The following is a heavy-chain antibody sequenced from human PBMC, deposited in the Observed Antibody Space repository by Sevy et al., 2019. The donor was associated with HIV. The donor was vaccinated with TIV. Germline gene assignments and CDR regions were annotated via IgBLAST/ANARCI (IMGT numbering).Heavy chain of an antibody. CDR1: GYSFTGHY. CDR3: ARDLGHGATTEGPDY. J-gene: IGHJ4*02. CDR2: IKSNSGDT. V-gene: IGHV1-2*02. Sequence: ASVKVSCKTSGYSFTGHYIHWVRQAPGQGLEWMGWIKSNSGDTNYAGKFQGRLTLTSDTSISTAYMELSRLKFDDTAVFFCARDLGHGATTEGPDYWGQGTLVTVSS. D-gene: IGHD4-17*01.